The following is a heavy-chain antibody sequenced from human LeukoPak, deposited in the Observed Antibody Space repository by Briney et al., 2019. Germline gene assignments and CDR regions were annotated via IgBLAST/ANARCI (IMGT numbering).Heavy chain of an antibody. CDR3: ARDWSSGYDFYYDSSGYYWYFDL. D-gene: IGHD3-22*01. Sequence: LPGGSLRLSCAASGFTFSSYAMSWVRQAPGKGLEWVSAISGSGGSTYYADSVKGRFTISRDNSKNTLYLQMNSLRAEDTAVYYCARDWSSGYDFYYDSSGYYWYFDLWGRGTLVTVSS. V-gene: IGHV3-23*01. CDR1: GFTFSSYA. CDR2: ISGSGGST. J-gene: IGHJ2*01.